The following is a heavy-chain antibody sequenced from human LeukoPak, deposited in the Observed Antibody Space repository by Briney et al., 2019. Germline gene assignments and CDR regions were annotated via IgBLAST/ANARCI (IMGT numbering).Heavy chain of an antibody. V-gene: IGHV3-9*03. CDR3: ARDTYYYGSGSPAY. CDR1: GFTFDDYA. Sequence: GRSLRLSCAASGFTFDDYAMHWVRQAPGKGLEWVSGISWNSGSIGYADSVKGRFTISRDNAEDSLYLQMNSLRAEDMAVYYCARDTYYYGSGSPAYWGQGTLVTVSS. D-gene: IGHD3-10*01. CDR2: ISWNSGSI. J-gene: IGHJ4*02.